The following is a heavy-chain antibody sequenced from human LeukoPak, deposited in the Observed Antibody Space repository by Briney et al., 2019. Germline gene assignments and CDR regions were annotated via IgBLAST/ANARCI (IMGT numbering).Heavy chain of an antibody. Sequence: SETLSLTCTVSGGSISTYYWGWIRQAPGKGLEWIGSIYYSGNTYYNSSLKSRVTISVDTSKNQFSLKLSSVTAADTAVYYCARRLGRKFGERFYYYHYMDVWGKGTTVTISS. J-gene: IGHJ6*03. CDR3: ARRLGRKFGERFYYYHYMDV. CDR2: IYYSGNT. V-gene: IGHV4-39*07. D-gene: IGHD3-10*01. CDR1: GGSISTYY.